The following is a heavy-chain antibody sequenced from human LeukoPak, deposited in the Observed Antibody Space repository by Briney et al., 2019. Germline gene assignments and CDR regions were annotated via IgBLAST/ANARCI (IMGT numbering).Heavy chain of an antibody. CDR1: GGSVSSGSYY. D-gene: IGHD3-9*01. V-gene: IGHV4-61*01. J-gene: IGHJ5*02. CDR3: ARDNYDVLTGSNPYFDP. Sequence: SETLSLTCTVSGGSVSSGSYYWSWIRQPPGKGLEWIGYIYYSGSTNYNPSLKNRVTISVDTSKNQFSLKLISVTAADTAVYYCARDNYDVLTGSNPYFDPWGQGTLVTVSS. CDR2: IYYSGST.